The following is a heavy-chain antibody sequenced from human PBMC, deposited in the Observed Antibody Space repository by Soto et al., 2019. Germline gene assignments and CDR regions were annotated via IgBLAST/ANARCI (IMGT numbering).Heavy chain of an antibody. CDR1: GYTFTGYY. V-gene: IGHV1-2*04. CDR2: INPNSGGT. J-gene: IGHJ6*02. D-gene: IGHD1-26*01. CDR3: ATWGGKTSGSYRTDYYYYGMDV. Sequence: ASVKVSCKASGYTFTGYYMHWVRQAPGQGLEWMGWINPNSGGTNYAQKFQGWVTMTRDTSISTGYMELSRLRSDDTAVYYCATWGGKTSGSYRTDYYYYGMDVWGQGTTVTVSS.